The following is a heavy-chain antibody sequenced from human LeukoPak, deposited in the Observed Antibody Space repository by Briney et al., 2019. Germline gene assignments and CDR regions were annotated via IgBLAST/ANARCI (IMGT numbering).Heavy chain of an antibody. D-gene: IGHD3-10*01. J-gene: IGHJ6*03. CDR2: IYYSGST. V-gene: IGHV4-59*01. CDR1: GGSISSYY. Sequence: SETLSLTCTVSGGSISSYYWSWIRQPPGKGLEWIGYIYYSGSTNYNPSLKSRVTVSVDTSKNQFSLKLSSVTAADTAVYYCARGYYGSGSYYTPTRPYYYYYYMDVWGQGTTVPISS. CDR3: ARGYYGSGSYYTPTRPYYYYYYMDV.